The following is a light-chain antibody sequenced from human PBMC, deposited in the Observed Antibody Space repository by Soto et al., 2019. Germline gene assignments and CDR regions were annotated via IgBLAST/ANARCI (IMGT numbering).Light chain of an antibody. Sequence: ERVMTQSPATLSMSPCERTTLSCRASQNVGNNLVWYQQKPGQAPRLLIYGASSRATGIPDRFSGSGSGTDFTLTISRLEPEDFAVYYCQQYGSSLITFGQGTRLEIK. J-gene: IGKJ5*01. V-gene: IGKV3-20*01. CDR2: GAS. CDR1: QNVGNN. CDR3: QQYGSSLIT.